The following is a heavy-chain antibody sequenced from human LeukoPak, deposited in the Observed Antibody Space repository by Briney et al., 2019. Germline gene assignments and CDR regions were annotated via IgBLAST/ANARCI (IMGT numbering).Heavy chain of an antibody. Sequence: RASVTVSCTASGYTFTSYAMHWVRQAPGQRLEWMGWINAGNGNTKYSQKYQGRVTITRDTSASTAYMELSSLRSEDTAVYYCARRITMVRGVPAPDYYYYGMDVWGQGTTVTVSS. J-gene: IGHJ6*02. V-gene: IGHV1-3*01. CDR2: INAGNGNT. CDR1: GYTFTSYA. CDR3: ARRITMVRGVPAPDYYYYGMDV. D-gene: IGHD3-10*01.